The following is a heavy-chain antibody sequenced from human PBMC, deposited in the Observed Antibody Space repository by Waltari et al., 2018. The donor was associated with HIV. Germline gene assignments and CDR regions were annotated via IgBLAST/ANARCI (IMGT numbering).Heavy chain of an antibody. V-gene: IGHV3-15*01. CDR3: TTIQFYYVFEF. Sequence: EVQLVESGGGLGEPGGPLRLSCVVSGLTFSNAWMSWVREAPGEGLEWVGRIKTKTNGGKVDYGGPVTGRFTISRDDSQSTLYLEINSLKTEDTAVYYCTTIQFYYVFEFWGQGTLVTVSS. D-gene: IGHD3-10*02. CDR2: IKTKTNGGKV. J-gene: IGHJ4*02. CDR1: GLTFSNAW.